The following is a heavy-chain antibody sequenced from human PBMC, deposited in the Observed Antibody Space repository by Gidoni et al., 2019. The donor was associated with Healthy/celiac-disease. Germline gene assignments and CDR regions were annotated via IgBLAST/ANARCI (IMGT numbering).Heavy chain of an antibody. CDR2: LIPIYGTA. CDR3: AKQPKVVGATGFGAFDI. V-gene: IGHV1-69*06. J-gene: IGHJ3*02. D-gene: IGHD1-26*01. Sequence: VQLVQSGAEVTKPGSSVKVSCKASGGTFSTYAISWGRQAPGQGLEWMGGLIPIYGTANYAQKFQGRVTITADKATSTAYMELSSLRSEDTAVYYCAKQPKVVGATGFGAFDIWGQGTMVTVSS. CDR1: GGTFSTYA.